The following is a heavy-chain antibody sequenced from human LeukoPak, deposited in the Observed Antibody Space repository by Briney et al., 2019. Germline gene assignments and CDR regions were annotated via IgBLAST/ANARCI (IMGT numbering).Heavy chain of an antibody. CDR3: ARGRVPAAITANWFGP. CDR2: INHSGST. V-gene: IGHV4-34*01. D-gene: IGHD2-2*02. Sequence: SETLSLTCAVYGGSFSGYYWSWIRQPPGKGLEWIGEINHSGSTNYNPSLKSRVTISVDTSKNQFSLKLSSVTAADTAVYYCARGRVPAAITANWFGPWGQGTLVTVSS. CDR1: GGSFSGYY. J-gene: IGHJ5*02.